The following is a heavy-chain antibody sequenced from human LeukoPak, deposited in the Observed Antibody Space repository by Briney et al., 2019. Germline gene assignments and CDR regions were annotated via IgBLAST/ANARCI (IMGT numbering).Heavy chain of an antibody. Sequence: KPSETLSLTCTVSGGAISSYYWSWIRQPPGKGLEWIGYIYYSGGTKYNPSLMSRVTISVDRAQNQFSLSLKSVTAADTAVYYCARDGLYDSSGYYMDPWGQGTLVIVSS. D-gene: IGHD3-22*01. CDR2: IYYSGGT. V-gene: IGHV4-59*01. J-gene: IGHJ5*02. CDR3: ARDGLYDSSGYYMDP. CDR1: GGAISSYY.